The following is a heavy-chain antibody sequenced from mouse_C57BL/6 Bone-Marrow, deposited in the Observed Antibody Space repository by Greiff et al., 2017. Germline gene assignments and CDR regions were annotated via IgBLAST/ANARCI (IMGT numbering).Heavy chain of an antibody. J-gene: IGHJ4*01. CDR1: GYTFTSYW. CDR2: IHPNSGST. Sequence: QVQLKESGAELVKPGASVKLSCKASGYTFTSYWMHWVKQRPGQGLEWIGMIHPNSGSTNYNEKFKSKATLTVDKSSSTAYMQLSSLTSEDSAVYYCARSRKYYSVLGMDYWGQGTSVTVSS. V-gene: IGHV1-64*01. D-gene: IGHD2-12*01. CDR3: ARSRKYYSVLGMDY.